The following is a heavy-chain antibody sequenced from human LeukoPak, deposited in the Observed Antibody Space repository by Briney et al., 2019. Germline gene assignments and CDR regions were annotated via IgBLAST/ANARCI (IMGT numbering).Heavy chain of an antibody. CDR2: IYYSGST. V-gene: IGHV4-61*01. CDR1: GVSVSSGSYY. D-gene: IGHD3-9*01. Sequence: SETLSLTCTVSGVSVSSGSYYWSWIRQPPGKGLEWIGYIYYSGSTNYNPSLKSRVTISVDTSKNQFSLKLSSVTAADTAVYYCASQYDILTGYYYFDYWGQGTLVTVSS. CDR3: ASQYDILTGYYYFDY. J-gene: IGHJ4*02.